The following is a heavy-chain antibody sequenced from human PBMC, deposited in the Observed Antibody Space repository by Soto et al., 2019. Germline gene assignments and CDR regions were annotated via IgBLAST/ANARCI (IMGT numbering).Heavy chain of an antibody. J-gene: IGHJ4*02. CDR1: GFTFSSYA. D-gene: IGHD2-15*01. Sequence: EVQLLESGGGLVQPGGSLRLSCAASGFTFSSYAMSWVRQAPGKGLEWVSAISGSGGSTYYADSVKGRFTISRDNSKNTLYLQMNSLRAEDTAVYYCAKPSVCSGGSCYYFDYWGQGTLVTVSS. V-gene: IGHV3-23*01. CDR2: ISGSGGST. CDR3: AKPSVCSGGSCYYFDY.